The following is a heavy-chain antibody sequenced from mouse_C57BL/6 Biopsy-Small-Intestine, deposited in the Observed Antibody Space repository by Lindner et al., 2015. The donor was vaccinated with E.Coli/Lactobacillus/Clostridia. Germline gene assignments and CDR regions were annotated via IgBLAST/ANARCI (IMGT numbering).Heavy chain of an antibody. J-gene: IGHJ3*01. V-gene: IGHV5-6*01. CDR2: ISSGGSYT. CDR3: ARHEGGYYGSSPFAY. D-gene: IGHD1-1*01. CDR1: GFTFSSYG. Sequence: VQLQESGGDLVKPGGSLKLSCAASGFTFSSYGMSWVRQTPDKRLEWVATISSGGSYTYYPDSVKGRFTISRDNAKNTLYLQMSSLKSEDTAMYYCARHEGGYYGSSPFAYWGQGTLVTVSA.